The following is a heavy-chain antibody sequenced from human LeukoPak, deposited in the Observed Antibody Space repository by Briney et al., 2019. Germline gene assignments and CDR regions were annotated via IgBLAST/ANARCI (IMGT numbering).Heavy chain of an antibody. V-gene: IGHV4-34*01. CDR3: ASRTYGDYYDSSGYYYTHY. D-gene: IGHD3-22*01. J-gene: IGHJ4*02. CDR2: INHSGST. Sequence: ASETLSLTCAVYGGSFSGYYWSWIRQPPGKGLEWIGEINHSGSTNYNPSLKSRVTISVDTSKNQFSLKLRSVTAADTAVYYCASRTYGDYYDSSGYYYTHYWGQGTLVTVSS. CDR1: GGSFSGYY.